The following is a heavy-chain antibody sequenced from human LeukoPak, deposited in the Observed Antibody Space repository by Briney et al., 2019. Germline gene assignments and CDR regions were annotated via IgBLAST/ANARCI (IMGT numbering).Heavy chain of an antibody. Sequence: SETLSLTCTVSGGSISSYYWSWIRQPPGKGLEWIGYIYYSGSTNYNPSLKSRVTISVDTSKNQFSLKLSSVTAADSAVYYCARIGHEDYYFDYWGQGTLVTVSS. CDR2: IYYSGST. CDR3: ARIGHEDYYFDY. J-gene: IGHJ4*02. V-gene: IGHV4-59*01. CDR1: GGSISSYY.